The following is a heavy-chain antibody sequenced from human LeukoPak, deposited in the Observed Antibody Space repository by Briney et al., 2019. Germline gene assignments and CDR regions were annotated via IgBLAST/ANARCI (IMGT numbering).Heavy chain of an antibody. CDR2: IYTSGST. D-gene: IGHD2-15*01. CDR1: GGSISGYY. CDR3: ATGYCSGGSCYPEYFQH. Sequence: SETLSLTCTVSGGSISGYYWSWIRQPPGKGLEWIGYIYTSGSTNYNPSLKSRVTISVDTSKNQFSLKLSSVTAADTAVYYCATGYCSGGSCYPEYFQHWGQGTLVTVSS. J-gene: IGHJ1*01. V-gene: IGHV4-4*09.